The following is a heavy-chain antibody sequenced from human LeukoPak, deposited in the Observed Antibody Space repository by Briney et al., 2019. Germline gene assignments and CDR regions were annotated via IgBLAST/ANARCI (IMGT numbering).Heavy chain of an antibody. Sequence: KPSETLSLTCTVTVGSINSYYWRWIRPPPGKGLEWIGYTYNNVITNYNPPLKTRVTISVATSKNQFSLQLRSVTAANTAVYYGARGRIRYFDYYYGMAVWGQATTVTVSS. J-gene: IGHJ6*02. D-gene: IGHD3-9*01. CDR2: TYNNVIT. CDR1: VGSINSYY. V-gene: IGHV4-59*01. CDR3: ARGRIRYFDYYYGMAV.